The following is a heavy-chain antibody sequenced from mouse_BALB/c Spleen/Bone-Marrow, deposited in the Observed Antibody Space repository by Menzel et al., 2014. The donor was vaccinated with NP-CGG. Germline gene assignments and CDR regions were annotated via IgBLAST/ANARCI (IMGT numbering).Heavy chain of an antibody. CDR1: GFSLTSYG. CDR2: IWSGGST. J-gene: IGHJ4*01. D-gene: IGHD2-14*01. Sequence: VQRVESGPGLVQPSQSLSITCTVSGFSLTSYGVHWVRQSPGKGLEWLGVIWSGGSTDYNAAFKSRLSISKDNSKSRVFFKMNSLQPNDTAIYYCARMDRSSYAMDYWGQGTSVTVSS. V-gene: IGHV2-2*02. CDR3: ARMDRSSYAMDY.